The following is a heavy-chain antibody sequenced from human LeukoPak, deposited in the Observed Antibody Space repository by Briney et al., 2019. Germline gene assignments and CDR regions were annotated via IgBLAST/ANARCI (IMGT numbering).Heavy chain of an antibody. V-gene: IGHV3-21*01. CDR2: ISSSSSYI. CDR3: AREKGNVIMLYAPTGPYDY. CDR1: GFTFSSYS. Sequence: GGSLRLSCAASGFTFSSYSMNWVRQAPGKGLEWVSSISSSSSYIYYADSVKGRFTISRDNAKNSLHLQMNSLRAEDTAVYYCAREKGNVIMLYAPTGPYDYWGQGTLVTVSS. J-gene: IGHJ4*02. D-gene: IGHD2-8*01.